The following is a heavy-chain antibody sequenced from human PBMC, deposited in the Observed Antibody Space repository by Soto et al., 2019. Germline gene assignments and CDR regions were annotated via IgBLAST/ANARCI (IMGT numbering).Heavy chain of an antibody. CDR1: GYTFTSYA. CDR2: INAGNGNT. J-gene: IGHJ2*01. V-gene: IGHV1-3*01. D-gene: IGHD1-1*01. Sequence: ASVKVSCKASGYTFTSYAMHWVRQAPGQRLEWMGWINAGNGNTKYSQKFQGRVTITRDTSASTAYMELSSLRSEDTAVYYCARDKLEHREIDSWYFDLWGRGTLVTVSS. CDR3: ARDKLEHREIDSWYFDL.